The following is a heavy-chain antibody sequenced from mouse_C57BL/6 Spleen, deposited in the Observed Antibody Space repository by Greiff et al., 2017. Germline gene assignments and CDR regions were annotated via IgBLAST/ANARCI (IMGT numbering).Heavy chain of an antibody. CDR1: GFTFSDYY. CDR3: ARNDGSSYGYFDV. D-gene: IGHD1-1*01. Sequence: EVQRVESEGGLVQPGSSMKLSCPASGFTFSDYYLAWVRQVPEKGLEWVANINYDGSSTYYLDSLKSRFIISRDNAKNIRYLQMSSMKSEDTATYYCARNDGSSYGYFDVWGTGTTVTVSS. V-gene: IGHV5-16*01. CDR2: INYDGSST. J-gene: IGHJ1*03.